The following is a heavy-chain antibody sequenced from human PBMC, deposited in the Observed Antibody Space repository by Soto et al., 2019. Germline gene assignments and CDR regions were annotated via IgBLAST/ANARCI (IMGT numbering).Heavy chain of an antibody. CDR1: GGSFSNDY. V-gene: IGHV4-34*01. Sequence: SETLSLTCAVYGGSFSNDYWSWIRQPPGKGLEWIGEIKHGGSTNYNPPLKSRVTISVDTSKNQFSLKLSSVTAADTAVYYCALLVVAALDAFDIWGQGTMVTVSS. D-gene: IGHD2-15*01. J-gene: IGHJ3*02. CDR2: IKHGGST. CDR3: ALLVVAALDAFDI.